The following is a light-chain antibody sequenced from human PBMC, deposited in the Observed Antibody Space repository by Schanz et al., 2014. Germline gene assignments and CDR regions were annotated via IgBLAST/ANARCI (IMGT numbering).Light chain of an antibody. J-gene: IGLJ2*01. CDR3: CSFAGSSTL. Sequence: QSALTQPPSASGSPGQSVTISCTGTSSDVGGYNYVSWYQQHPGKAPKLMIHDVSNRPSGVSNRFSGSKSGNTASLTISGLQAEDEADYYCCSFAGSSTLFGGGTKLTVL. CDR2: DVS. V-gene: IGLV2-23*02. CDR1: SSDVGGYNY.